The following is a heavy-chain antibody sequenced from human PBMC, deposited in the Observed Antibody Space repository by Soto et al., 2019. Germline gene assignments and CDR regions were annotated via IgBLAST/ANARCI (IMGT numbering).Heavy chain of an antibody. CDR3: DKEAALVVEETRDASDV. CDR2: ISGGGGST. D-gene: IGHD2-15*01. CDR1: GFTFKSYA. V-gene: IGHV3-23*01. Sequence: EVQLLESGGGLVQPGGSLRLSCAASGFTFKSYAMNWVRQAPGQGLEWVSLISGGGGSTYYAASVKGRFTISRDNSKNTLFQQNDSLRVEDTAVYYCDKEAALVVEETRDASDVWGQGTLVTV. J-gene: IGHJ3*01.